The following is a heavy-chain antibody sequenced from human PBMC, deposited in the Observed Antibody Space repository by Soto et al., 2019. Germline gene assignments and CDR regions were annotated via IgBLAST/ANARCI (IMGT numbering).Heavy chain of an antibody. J-gene: IGHJ5*02. CDR3: ARELSAIFGVVIIGGRFDP. D-gene: IGHD3-3*01. CDR1: GFTFSSYS. CDR2: ISSSSSYI. Sequence: EVQLVESGGGLVKPGGSLRLSCAASGFTFSSYSMNWVRQAPGKGLEWVSSISSSSSYIYYADSVKGRFTISRDNAKNSLYLQMNSLRAEDTAVYYCARELSAIFGVVIIGGRFDPWGQGTLFTVSS. V-gene: IGHV3-21*01.